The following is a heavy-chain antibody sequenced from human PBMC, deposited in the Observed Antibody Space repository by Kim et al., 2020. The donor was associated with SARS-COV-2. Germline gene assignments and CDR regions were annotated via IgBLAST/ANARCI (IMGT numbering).Heavy chain of an antibody. V-gene: IGHV3-66*01. J-gene: IGHJ4*02. D-gene: IGHD1-26*01. Sequence: GGSLRLSCAASGFTVSSNYMSWVRQAPGKGLEWVSVIYSGGSTYYADSVKGRFTISRDNSKNTLYLQMNSLRAEDTAVYYCARVGRSGSYLEFGYWDQGTLVTVSS. CDR2: IYSGGST. CDR1: GFTVSSNY. CDR3: ARVGRSGSYLEFGY.